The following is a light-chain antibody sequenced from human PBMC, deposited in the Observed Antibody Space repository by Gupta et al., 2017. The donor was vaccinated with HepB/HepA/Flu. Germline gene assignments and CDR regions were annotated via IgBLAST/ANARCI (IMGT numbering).Light chain of an antibody. CDR3: LLQFGEIRV. Sequence: QAVVTQEHSLTVSPGGTVTLTCGPSTGAVTDAHYPYWFRQRPGQAPDAVIYNTNHRHYWTPAHFSGSLLGGKAALTLSGAQSEDDAEYYCLLQFGEIRVFGGGTKFTVL. CDR2: NTN. V-gene: IGLV7-46*01. J-gene: IGLJ3*02. CDR1: TGAVTDAHY.